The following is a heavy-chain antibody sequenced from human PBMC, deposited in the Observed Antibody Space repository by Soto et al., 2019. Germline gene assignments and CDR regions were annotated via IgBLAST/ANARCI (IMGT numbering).Heavy chain of an antibody. Sequence: SVNVSCKASGRTLSSYPISWVPQAPGQGLEWMGGIIPIFGTANYAQKFQGRVTITADESTSTAYMELSSLRSEDTAVYYCARVSTSTIFGVVHYYYGMDVWGQGTTVTVS. V-gene: IGHV1-69*13. J-gene: IGHJ6*02. CDR3: ARVSTSTIFGVVHYYYGMDV. CDR1: GRTLSSYP. D-gene: IGHD3-3*01. CDR2: IIPIFGTA.